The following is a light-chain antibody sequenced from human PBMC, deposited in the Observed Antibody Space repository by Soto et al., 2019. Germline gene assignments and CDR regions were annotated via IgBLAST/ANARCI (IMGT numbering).Light chain of an antibody. Sequence: ENVLTRAPGTQSLSPGERATLSCRASQSVSSSYLAWYQQKPGQAHRLLIYGASNRATGIPDRFSGSGSGTDFTLTISRLEPAAFAVYYCQQYGSSGTFGQGTKVDIK. CDR1: QSVSSSY. J-gene: IGKJ1*01. V-gene: IGKV3-20*01. CDR2: GAS. CDR3: QQYGSSGT.